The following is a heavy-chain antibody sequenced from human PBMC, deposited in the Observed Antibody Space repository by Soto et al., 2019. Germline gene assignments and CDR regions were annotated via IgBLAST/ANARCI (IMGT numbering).Heavy chain of an antibody. Sequence: SDTLSLTCAVYGGSFSGYYWSWIRQRPGKGLEWIGEINHSGSTNYNPSLKSRVTISVDTSKNQFSLKLSSVTAADTAVYYCARVGPWISIVVVTGSNWFDPWGQGTLVT. V-gene: IGHV4-34*01. D-gene: IGHD2-21*02. J-gene: IGHJ5*02. CDR1: GGSFSGYY. CDR2: INHSGST. CDR3: ARVGPWISIVVVTGSNWFDP.